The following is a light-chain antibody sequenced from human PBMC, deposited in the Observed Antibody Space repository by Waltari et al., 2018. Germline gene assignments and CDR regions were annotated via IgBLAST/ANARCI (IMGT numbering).Light chain of an antibody. CDR1: QSVGSK. CDR3: LQYNHWPPWT. V-gene: IGKV3-15*01. CDR2: DAY. J-gene: IGKJ1*01. Sequence: EIEMTQSPATLSLSPGERATLSCRASQSVGSKLAWYQQKPGQAPRLLIYDAYTRATGIPARFTGSGSGTEFTLTISSLQSEDFAVYHCLQYNHWPPWTFGQGTKVEIK.